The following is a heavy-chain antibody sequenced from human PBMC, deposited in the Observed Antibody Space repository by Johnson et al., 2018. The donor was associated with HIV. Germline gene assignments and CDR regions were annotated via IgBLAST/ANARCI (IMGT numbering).Heavy chain of an antibody. CDR3: ARAPYYDFLTGPRDAFDI. Sequence: QVQLVEYGGGVVQPGRSLRLSCAASGFTFSSYGMHWVRQAPGKGLEWVAVIWYDGSNKYYADSVKGRFTISRDNSKNTLFLQMNSLRAEDTAVYYCARAPYYDFLTGPRDAFDIWGQGTMVTVSS. CDR2: IWYDGSNK. V-gene: IGHV3-33*01. D-gene: IGHD3-9*01. CDR1: GFTFSSYG. J-gene: IGHJ3*02.